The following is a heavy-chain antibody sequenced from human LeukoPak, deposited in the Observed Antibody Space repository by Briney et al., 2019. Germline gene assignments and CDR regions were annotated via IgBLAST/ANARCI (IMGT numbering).Heavy chain of an antibody. D-gene: IGHD2-2*01. V-gene: IGHV1-24*01. Sequence: ASVKVSCKVSGYTLTELSMHWVRQAPGKGLEWMGGFDPEDGETIYAQKFQGRVTMTEDTSPDTAYMELSSLRSEDTAVYYCAAVPAAISQGWFDPWGQGTLVTVSS. J-gene: IGHJ5*02. CDR2: FDPEDGET. CDR3: AAVPAAISQGWFDP. CDR1: GYTLTELS.